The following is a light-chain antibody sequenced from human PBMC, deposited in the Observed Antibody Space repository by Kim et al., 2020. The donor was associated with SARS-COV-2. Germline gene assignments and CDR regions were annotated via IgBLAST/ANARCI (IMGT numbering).Light chain of an antibody. J-gene: IGLJ3*02. V-gene: IGLV3-21*04. CDR2: YDS. CDR1: NSGDKS. CDR3: QVWDSTTNHWV. Sequence: SYELTQPPSMSVAPGETARITCEGDNSGDKSDYWYHQKPAQAPVLVIFYDSDRPSGIPERFSGSNSGNTATLTISRVEAGDEADYYCQVWDSTTNHWVFGGGTKLTVL.